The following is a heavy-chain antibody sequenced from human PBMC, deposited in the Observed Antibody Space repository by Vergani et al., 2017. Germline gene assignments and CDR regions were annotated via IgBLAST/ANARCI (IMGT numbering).Heavy chain of an antibody. D-gene: IGHD5-12*01. J-gene: IGHJ4*02. V-gene: IGHV1-69*02. Sequence: QVQLVQSGAEVKKPGSSVNVSCKASGGTFSSYTISWVRQAPGQGLEWMGRIIPILGIANYAQKFQGRVTITADKSTSTAYMELSSLRSEDTAVYYCARAVLDVRGYSGYAPPDYWGQGTLVTVSS. CDR2: IIPILGIA. CDR1: GGTFSSYT. CDR3: ARAVLDVRGYSGYAPPDY.